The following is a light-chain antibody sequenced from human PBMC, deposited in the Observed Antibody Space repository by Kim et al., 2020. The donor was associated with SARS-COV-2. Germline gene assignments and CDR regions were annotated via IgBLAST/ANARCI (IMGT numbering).Light chain of an antibody. V-gene: IGLV2-8*01. CDR3: RSYAGRNNVV. J-gene: IGLJ2*01. Sequence: GQSVTLSSTGTTSAVGASIYVSWSHQHQGTAPKLILYEVSTRPSGVPDRFSGSKSGHTASLTVSGLPAEDEAAYYCRSYAGRNNVVFGGGTQLTVL. CDR1: TSAVGASIY. CDR2: EVS.